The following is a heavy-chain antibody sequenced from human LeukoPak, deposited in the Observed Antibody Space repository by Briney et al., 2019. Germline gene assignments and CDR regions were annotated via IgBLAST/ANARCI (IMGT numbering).Heavy chain of an antibody. D-gene: IGHD3-3*01. J-gene: IGHJ4*02. CDR3: ARRLLDNFWSGPKDY. V-gene: IGHV3-30*03. CDR1: RFTFSTYG. CDR2: ISYDGSNK. Sequence: PGGSLRLSCAASRFTFSTYGMHWVRQAPGKGLEWVAVISYDGSNKYYADSVKGRFTISRYNSKNTLYLQMNSLRAEDAAVYYCARRLLDNFWSGPKDYRGQGTLVTVSS.